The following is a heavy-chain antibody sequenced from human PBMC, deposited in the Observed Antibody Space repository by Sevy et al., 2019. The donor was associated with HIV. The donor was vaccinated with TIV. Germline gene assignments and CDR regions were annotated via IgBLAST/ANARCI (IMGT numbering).Heavy chain of an antibody. CDR2: IYYSGST. J-gene: IGHJ4*02. Sequence: SGTLSLTCTVSGGSISSGGYYWSWIRQHPGKGLEWIGYIYYSGSTYYNPSLKSRVTISVDTSKNQFSLKLSSVTAADTAVYYCARARPEGYYDSSGYYSPGYVDYWGQGTLVTVSS. CDR1: GGSISSGGYY. V-gene: IGHV4-31*03. D-gene: IGHD3-22*01. CDR3: ARARPEGYYDSSGYYSPGYVDY.